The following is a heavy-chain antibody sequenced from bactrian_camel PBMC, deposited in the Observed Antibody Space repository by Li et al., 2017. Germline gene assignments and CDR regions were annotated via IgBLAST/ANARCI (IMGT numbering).Heavy chain of an antibody. V-gene: IGHV3S45*01. CDR2: IRRDGGET. D-gene: IGHD6*01. Sequence: HVQLVESGGGSVQAGGSLRLSCKVSGHSRGSNCVGWYRLPPGRAPAEREGIAAIRRDGGETWYAASVKGRFTISRDSAKATVYLQMNSLKPEDTAAYYCTTGISYGGSWTPATYWGQGTQVTVS. CDR1: GHSRGSNC. CDR3: TTGISYGGSWTPATY. J-gene: IGHJ4*01.